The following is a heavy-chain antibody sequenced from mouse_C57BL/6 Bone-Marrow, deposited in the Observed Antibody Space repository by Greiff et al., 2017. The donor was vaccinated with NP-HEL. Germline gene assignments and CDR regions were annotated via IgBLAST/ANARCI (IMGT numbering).Heavy chain of an antibody. CDR3: ARGGSSHYYYAMDY. CDR1: GYTFTSYW. D-gene: IGHD1-1*01. J-gene: IGHJ4*01. CDR2: IFPGSGST. Sequence: VQLQESGPELVRPGASVKISCKASGYTFTSYWMHWVRQRPGQGLEWIGEIFPGSGSTYYNEKFKGKATLTVDTSSSTAYMELSSLTSEDSAVYFCARGGSSHYYYAMDYWGQGTSVTVSS. V-gene: IGHV1-56*01.